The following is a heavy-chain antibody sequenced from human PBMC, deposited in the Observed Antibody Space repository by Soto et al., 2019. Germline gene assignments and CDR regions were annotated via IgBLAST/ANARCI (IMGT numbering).Heavy chain of an antibody. CDR3: ARRGTQNV. J-gene: IGHJ4*02. CDR1: GVVVSSTNW. CDR2: IYHIGST. D-gene: IGHD3-16*01. V-gene: IGHV4-4*02. Sequence: LTCGVSGVVVSSTNWWSWVRQPPGKGLEWIGEIYHIGSTNYNPSLQSRVTMSIDLSKNQFSLNLTSVTAADTAVYYCARRGTQNVWGQGTLVTISS.